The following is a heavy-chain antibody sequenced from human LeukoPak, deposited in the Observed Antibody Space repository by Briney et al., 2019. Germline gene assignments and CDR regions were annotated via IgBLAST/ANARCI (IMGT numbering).Heavy chain of an antibody. CDR1: GFTFSSYG. D-gene: IGHD2-15*01. CDR2: ISYDGSNK. CDR3: AKDGGYCGGGSCYRGSFDY. J-gene: IGHJ4*02. V-gene: IGHV3-30*18. Sequence: GGSLRLSCAASGFTFSSYGMHWVRQAPGKGLEWVAVISYDGSNKYYADSVKGRFTISRDNSKNTLYLQMNSLRAEDTAVYYCAKDGGYCGGGSCYRGSFDYWGQGTLVTVSS.